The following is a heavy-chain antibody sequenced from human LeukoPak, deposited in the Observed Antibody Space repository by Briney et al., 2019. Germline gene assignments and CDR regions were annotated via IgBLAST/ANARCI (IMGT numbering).Heavy chain of an antibody. D-gene: IGHD3-22*01. CDR2: ISYDGSNK. CDR1: GFTFSSYA. CDR3: ARDYDSSGSRPY. V-gene: IGHV3-30*04. Sequence: PGGSLRLSCAASGFTFSSYAMHWVRQAPGKGLEWVAVISYDGSNKYYADSVKGRFTISRDNAKNSLYLQMNSLRAEDTAVYYCARDYDSSGSRPYWGQGTLVTVSS. J-gene: IGHJ4*02.